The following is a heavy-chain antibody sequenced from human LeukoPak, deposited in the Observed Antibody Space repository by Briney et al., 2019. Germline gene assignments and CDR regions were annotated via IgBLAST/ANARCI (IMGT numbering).Heavy chain of an antibody. CDR3: ARDVEYYYDSSCQSRGDWFDR. Sequence: KASETLSLTCTVSGGSISSGSYYWSWIRQPAGQGLEWIGRIYTSGSTNYNPSLKSRVTISVDTSKKQFSLRLSSVTAANTAVYYCARDVEYYYDSSCQSRGDWFDRWGQGTLVT. V-gene: IGHV4-61*02. CDR2: IYTSGST. CDR1: GGSISSGSYY. D-gene: IGHD3-22*01. J-gene: IGHJ5*02.